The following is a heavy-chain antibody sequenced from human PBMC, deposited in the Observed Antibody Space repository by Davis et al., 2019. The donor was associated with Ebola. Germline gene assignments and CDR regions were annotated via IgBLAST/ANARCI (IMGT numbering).Heavy chain of an antibody. D-gene: IGHD2-2*01. CDR1: GGSVSSGSYY. CDR3: ARRVPAAAFDI. Sequence: MPSETLSLTCTVSGGSVSSGSYYWSWIRQPPEKGLEWVGYIYYSGSTNCNPSLKSRVTISVDTSKNQFSLKLSSVTAADTAVYYCARRVPAAAFDIWGQGTMVTVSS. J-gene: IGHJ3*02. V-gene: IGHV4-61*01. CDR2: IYYSGST.